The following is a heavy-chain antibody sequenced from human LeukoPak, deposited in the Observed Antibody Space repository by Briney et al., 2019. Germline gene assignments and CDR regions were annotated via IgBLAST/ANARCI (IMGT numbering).Heavy chain of an antibody. CDR1: GGSISSYY. D-gene: IGHD3-3*01. Sequence: SETLSLTCTVSGGSISSYYWSWIRQPAGKGLEWIGRIYTSGSTNYNPSLKSRVTMSVDTSKNQFSLKLNSVTAADTAVYYCAGTYYDFWSGSRSHNAFDIWGQGTMVTVSS. CDR3: AGTYYDFWSGSRSHNAFDI. J-gene: IGHJ3*02. CDR2: IYTSGST. V-gene: IGHV4-4*07.